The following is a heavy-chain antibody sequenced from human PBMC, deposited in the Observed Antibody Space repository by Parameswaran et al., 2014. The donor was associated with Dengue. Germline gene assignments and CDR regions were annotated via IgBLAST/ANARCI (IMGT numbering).Heavy chain of an antibody. D-gene: IGHD4-17*01. CDR3: ARGLYGDYGAFAI. Sequence: RWIRQPPGKGLEWVANIKPDGSEKYIVDSLKGRFTISRDNAKNSLYLQINSLRGEDTAVYYCARGLYGDYGAFAIWGQGTMVTVSS. CDR2: IKPDGSEK. J-gene: IGHJ3*02. V-gene: IGHV3-7*01.